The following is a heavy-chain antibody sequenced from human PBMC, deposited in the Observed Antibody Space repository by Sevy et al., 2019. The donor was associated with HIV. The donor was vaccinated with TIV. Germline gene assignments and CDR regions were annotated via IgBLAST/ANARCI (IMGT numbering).Heavy chain of an antibody. V-gene: IGHV3-30*06. Sequence: GGCLRLSCAASGFIFSYYGMHWVRQAPGKGLEWVATISFDASNKHYADSVKGRFTISRDNFQNSLFLQMNSLRPEDTAVYYCALERLSSDVAEYFQNWGQGTLVTVSS. CDR2: ISFDASNK. CDR3: ALERLSSDVAEYFQN. J-gene: IGHJ1*01. D-gene: IGHD1-1*01. CDR1: GFIFSYYG.